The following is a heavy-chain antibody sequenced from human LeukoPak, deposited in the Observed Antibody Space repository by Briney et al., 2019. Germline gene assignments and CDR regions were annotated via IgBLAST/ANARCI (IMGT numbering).Heavy chain of an antibody. CDR2: IAWDGGSA. CDR3: AKDMDSVDKSWSDSGIDY. Sequence: PGGSLRLSCAASGFTLDDYAMHWVRQAPGKGLEWVSLIAWDGGSAHYAESVKGRFTISRDNSKNSLYLQMNSLRAEDTALYYCAKDMDSVDKSWSDSGIDYWGQGTLVTVSS. D-gene: IGHD5-12*01. V-gene: IGHV3-43D*03. CDR1: GFTLDDYA. J-gene: IGHJ4*02.